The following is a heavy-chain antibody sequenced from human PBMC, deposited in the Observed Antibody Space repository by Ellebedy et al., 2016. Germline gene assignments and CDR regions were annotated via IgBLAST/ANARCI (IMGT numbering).Heavy chain of an antibody. CDR2: ISYDGSNK. Sequence: GGSLRLSXAASGFTFSSYAMHWVRQAPGKGLEWVAVISYDGSNKYYADSVKGRFTISRDNSKNTLYLQMNSLRAEDTAVYYCARELTRGLSALVYGMDVWGQGTTVTVSS. CDR1: GFTFSSYA. J-gene: IGHJ6*02. V-gene: IGHV3-30*04. D-gene: IGHD2-2*01. CDR3: ARELTRGLSALVYGMDV.